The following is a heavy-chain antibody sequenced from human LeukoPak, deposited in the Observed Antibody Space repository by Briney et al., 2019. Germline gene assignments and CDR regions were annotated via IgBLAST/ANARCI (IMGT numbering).Heavy chain of an antibody. CDR2: ISGSGDNT. J-gene: IGHJ4*02. D-gene: IGHD5-12*01. CDR3: ARGPRGYRNT. Sequence: PGGPLRLSCTASGFPHGDYPMHGARQAPERGLEWVSGISGSGDNTYYQDSVKGRFTISRDNSKNPLYVQMNRLRAEETAVYYCARGPRGYRNTGGEGTLVTVSS. V-gene: IGHV3-64*04. CDR1: GFPHGDYP.